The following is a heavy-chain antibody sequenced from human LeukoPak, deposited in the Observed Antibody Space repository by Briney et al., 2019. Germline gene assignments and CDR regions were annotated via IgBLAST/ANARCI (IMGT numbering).Heavy chain of an antibody. J-gene: IGHJ4*02. CDR3: AKRSGFLDV. Sequence: SETLSLTCTVSGGYISTSNYYWGWIRQPPGKGLEWIGNIYYSGSTYYNPSLKSRVSLSLDTSMNQFSLKVNSLTVADTAVYYCAKRSGFLDVWGQGTLVTVSS. V-gene: IGHV4-39*01. D-gene: IGHD2/OR15-2a*01. CDR2: IYYSGST. CDR1: GGYISTSNYY.